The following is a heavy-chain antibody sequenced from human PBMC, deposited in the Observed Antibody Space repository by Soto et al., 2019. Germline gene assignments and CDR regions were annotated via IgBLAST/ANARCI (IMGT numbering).Heavy chain of an antibody. CDR1: GDSVSSNSAA. D-gene: IGHD6-13*01. V-gene: IGHV6-1*01. Sequence: SQTLSLTCAISGDSVSSNSAAWNWIRQSPSRGLEWLGRTYYRSKWYNDYAVSVRSRITINPDTSKNQFSLQLNSVTPEDTAVYYCARDPGIAAAGIIGFDYWGQGTLVTVSS. J-gene: IGHJ4*02. CDR3: ARDPGIAAAGIIGFDY. CDR2: TYYRSKWYN.